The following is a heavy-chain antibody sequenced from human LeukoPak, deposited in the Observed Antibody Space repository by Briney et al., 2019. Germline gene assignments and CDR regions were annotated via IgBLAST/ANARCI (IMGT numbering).Heavy chain of an antibody. Sequence: SETLSLTCTVSGVSISSHYWSWIRQSPGKGLEWIGYIFNRGSTNYSPSLKSRVTMSVDASKSQFSLKLSSVTAADTAVYYCARDTAIFEYWGQGTLVSVSS. D-gene: IGHD5-18*01. CDR2: IFNRGST. V-gene: IGHV4-59*11. CDR3: ARDTAIFEY. CDR1: GVSISSHY. J-gene: IGHJ4*02.